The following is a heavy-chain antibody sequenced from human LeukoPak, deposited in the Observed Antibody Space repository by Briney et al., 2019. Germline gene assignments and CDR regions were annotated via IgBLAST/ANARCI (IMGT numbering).Heavy chain of an antibody. CDR1: GFTFSNNW. CDR2: VKKDESEK. D-gene: IGHD3-10*01. Sequence: GGSLRLSCAASGFTFSNNWMTWVRQAPGRGLEWVASVKKDESEKYYVDSVKGRFTISRDNAKNSLYLQMNSLRAEDTAVYYCARSMVRGPQPSYWGQGTLVTVSS. J-gene: IGHJ4*02. V-gene: IGHV3-7*03. CDR3: ARSMVRGPQPSY.